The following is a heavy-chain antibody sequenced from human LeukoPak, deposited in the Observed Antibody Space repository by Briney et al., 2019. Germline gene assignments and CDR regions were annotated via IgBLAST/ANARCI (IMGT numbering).Heavy chain of an antibody. D-gene: IGHD3-22*01. Sequence: GRSLRLSCTASGFTFDDYAMHWVRQAPGKGLEWVSGISWNSGSIGYADSVKGRFTISRENAKNSLYLQMNSLRAEDTALYYCAKVPLSYYYDSSGYFAFDIWGQGTMVTVSS. V-gene: IGHV3-9*01. CDR2: ISWNSGSI. J-gene: IGHJ3*02. CDR3: AKVPLSYYYDSSGYFAFDI. CDR1: GFTFDDYA.